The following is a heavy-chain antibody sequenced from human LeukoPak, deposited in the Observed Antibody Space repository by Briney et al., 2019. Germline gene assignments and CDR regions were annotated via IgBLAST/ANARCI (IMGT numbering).Heavy chain of an antibody. D-gene: IGHD5-12*01. J-gene: IGHJ6*02. Sequence: ALVQVSCKASGYTFTSYGISWVRRAPGQGLEWMGWIIAYNGNTNYAQKLQGRVTMTTDTSTSTAYMELRSLRSDDTAVYYCAREWKRSGYSYYYYGMDVWGQGTTVTVSS. V-gene: IGHV1-18*01. CDR2: IIAYNGNT. CDR1: GYTFTSYG. CDR3: AREWKRSGYSYYYYGMDV.